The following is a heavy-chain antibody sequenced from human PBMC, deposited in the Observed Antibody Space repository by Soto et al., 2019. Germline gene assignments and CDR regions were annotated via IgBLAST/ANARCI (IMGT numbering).Heavy chain of an antibody. D-gene: IGHD6-6*01. CDR2: ISWNSGSI. CDR1: GFTFDDYA. J-gene: IGHJ4*02. CDR3: AKANIGEGIAARPFKMYYFDY. V-gene: IGHV3-9*01. Sequence: GGSLRLSCAASGFTFDDYAMHWVRQAPGKGLEWVSGISWNSGSIGYADSVKGRFTISRDNAKNSLYLQMNSLRAEDTALYYCAKANIGEGIAARPFKMYYFDYWGQGTLVTVSS.